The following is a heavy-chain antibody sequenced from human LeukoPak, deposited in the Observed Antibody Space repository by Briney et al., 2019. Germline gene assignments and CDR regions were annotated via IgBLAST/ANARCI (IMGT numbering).Heavy chain of an antibody. V-gene: IGHV3-23*01. Sequence: GGSLGFSGAASGFTFSGFAWSWSAKAQGKGLKGASAISGSGGSTYYADSVKGRFTISRDNSKNTLYLQMNSLRAEDTAVYYCAKAPWTIFGVVPFDYWGQGTLVTVSS. D-gene: IGHD3-3*01. CDR2: ISGSGGST. J-gene: IGHJ4*02. CDR3: AKAPWTIFGVVPFDY. CDR1: GFTFSGFA.